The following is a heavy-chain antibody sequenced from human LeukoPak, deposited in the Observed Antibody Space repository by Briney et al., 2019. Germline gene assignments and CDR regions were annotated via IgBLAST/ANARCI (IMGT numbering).Heavy chain of an antibody. V-gene: IGHV1-18*01. CDR2: ISAYNGNT. CDR1: GYTFTSYG. D-gene: IGHD6-13*01. CDR3: ARGEGYSSSWPLNWYFDL. Sequence: ASVKVSCKASGYTFTSYGISWVRQAPGQGLEWMGWISAYNGNTNYAQKLQGRVTMTTDTSTSTAYMELRSLRSDDTAVYYCARGEGYSSSWPLNWYFDLWGRGTLVTVSS. J-gene: IGHJ2*01.